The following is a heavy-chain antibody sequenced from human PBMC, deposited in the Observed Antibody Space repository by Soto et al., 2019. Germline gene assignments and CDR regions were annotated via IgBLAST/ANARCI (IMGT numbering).Heavy chain of an antibody. J-gene: IGHJ5*02. CDR2: ISAYNGNT. D-gene: IGHD2-2*01. V-gene: IGHV1-18*01. Sequence: QVQLVQSGAEVKKPGASVKVSCKASGYTFTSYGISWVRQAPGQGLEWMGWISAYNGNTNYAQKLQGRVTMTTDTSTSTAYMELRSLRSDDTAVYYCATDKGYCSSTSCYAAPHGWFDPWGQGTLVTVSS. CDR3: ATDKGYCSSTSCYAAPHGWFDP. CDR1: GYTFTSYG.